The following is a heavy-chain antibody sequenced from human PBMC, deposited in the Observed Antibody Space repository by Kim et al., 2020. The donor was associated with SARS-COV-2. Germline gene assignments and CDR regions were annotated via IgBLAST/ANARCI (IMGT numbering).Heavy chain of an antibody. CDR3: AKAVLRGVNYYHYGMDV. V-gene: IGHV3-30*02. Sequence: NGRFTISRDKSKTTLNMQMNSLRAEDTAVYYCAKAVLRGVNYYHYGMDVWGQGTPVTVSS. J-gene: IGHJ6*02. D-gene: IGHD3-10*01.